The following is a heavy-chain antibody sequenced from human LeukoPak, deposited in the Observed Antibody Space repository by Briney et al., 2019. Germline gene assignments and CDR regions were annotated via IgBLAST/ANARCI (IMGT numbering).Heavy chain of an antibody. CDR3: STGLYDYDSGNYSFP. CDR1: GFTFSNAW. J-gene: IGHJ5*02. V-gene: IGHV3-15*01. D-gene: IGHD3-10*01. Sequence: GGSLRLSCAASGFTFSNAWMSWVRQAPGKGLEWVGRIKSKTDGATTEYAAPVKGRFTISRDDSKNTLYLQMNSLKTEDTAVYCCSTGLYDYDSGNYSFPWGQGTQVTVSS. CDR2: IKSKTDGATT.